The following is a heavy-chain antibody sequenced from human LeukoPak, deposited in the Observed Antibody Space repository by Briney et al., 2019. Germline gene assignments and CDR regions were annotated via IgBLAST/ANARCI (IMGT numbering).Heavy chain of an antibody. CDR1: GYRFTDLS. CDR3: ATGGPQTSGEKRGLDY. D-gene: IGHD6-25*01. Sequence: GASVKVSCKASGYRFTDLSIYWVRQAPGQGLEWMGWFNPNTGDAKYAEKFQGWITMTSDTSIRTAYMEIRSLKSDDTAIYYCATGGPQTSGEKRGLDYWGQGTLVTVSS. CDR2: FNPNTGDA. J-gene: IGHJ4*02. V-gene: IGHV1-2*04.